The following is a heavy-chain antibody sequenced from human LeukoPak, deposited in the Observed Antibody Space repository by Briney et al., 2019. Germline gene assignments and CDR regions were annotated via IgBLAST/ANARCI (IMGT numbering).Heavy chain of an antibody. CDR1: GGTFSSYA. CDR3: ARDLYSGHEGNAFDI. D-gene: IGHD5-12*01. Sequence: WASVKVPCKASGGTFSSYAITWVRQAPGQGLEWMGRIIPILGIANYAQKFQGRVTIIADKSTSTAYMELSSLRSEDTAVYYCARDLYSGHEGNAFDIWGQGTMVTVSS. J-gene: IGHJ3*02. CDR2: IIPILGIA. V-gene: IGHV1-69*04.